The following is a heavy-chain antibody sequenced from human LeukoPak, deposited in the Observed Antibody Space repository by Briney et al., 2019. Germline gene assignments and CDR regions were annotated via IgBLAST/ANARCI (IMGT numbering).Heavy chain of an antibody. J-gene: IGHJ4*02. D-gene: IGHD3-9*01. V-gene: IGHV3-74*01. Sequence: GGSLRPSCAASGFTLRSYWMHWVRQAPGKGLVWVSRINSDGSSTSYADSVKGRFTISRDNAKNTVYLQMNSLGAEDTAMYFCATLSSDWLKDYWGQGTLVTVSS. CDR2: INSDGSST. CDR1: GFTLRSYW. CDR3: ATLSSDWLKDY.